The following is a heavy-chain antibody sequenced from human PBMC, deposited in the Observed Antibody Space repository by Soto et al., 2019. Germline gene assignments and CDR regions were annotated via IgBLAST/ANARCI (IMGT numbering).Heavy chain of an antibody. Sequence: ASVKVSCKASGYTFTSYYINWVRQATGQGLEWMGWMNPNSGNTGYAQKFQGRVTMTRNTSISTAYMELSSLRSEDTAVYYCARSLAGSPSFYYWGQGTLVTVSS. CDR1: GYTFTSYY. V-gene: IGHV1-8*01. J-gene: IGHJ4*02. CDR2: MNPNSGNT. CDR3: ARSLAGSPSFYY. D-gene: IGHD6-19*01.